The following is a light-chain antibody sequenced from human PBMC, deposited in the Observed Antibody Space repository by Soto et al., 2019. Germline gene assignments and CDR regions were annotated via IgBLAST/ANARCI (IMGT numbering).Light chain of an antibody. Sequence: DIQMTQSPSSLSASVGDRVTITCRASQSINSYLNWYQQKPGKAPKLLIYTSSTLETGVPSRFSGSGSGTDFTLTISSLQPEDFATYYCQQSYSTLMFTFGQGTKREI. J-gene: IGKJ2*01. CDR3: QQSYSTLMFT. V-gene: IGKV1-39*01. CDR1: QSINSY. CDR2: TSS.